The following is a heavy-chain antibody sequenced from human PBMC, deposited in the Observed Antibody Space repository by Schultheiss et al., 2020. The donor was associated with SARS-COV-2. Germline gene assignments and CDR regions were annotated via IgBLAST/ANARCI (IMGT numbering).Heavy chain of an antibody. CDR2: IDWDDDK. V-gene: IGHV2-70*01. D-gene: IGHD3-22*01. Sequence: TLSLTCAVYGGSFSGYYWSWIRQPPGKGLEWLALIDWDDDKYYSTSLKTRLTISKDTSKNQVVLTMTNMDPVDTATYYCVRGPDSSGYYFGYFDYWGQGTLVTVSS. CDR3: VRGPDSSGYYFGYFDY. J-gene: IGHJ4*02. CDR1: GGSFSGYY.